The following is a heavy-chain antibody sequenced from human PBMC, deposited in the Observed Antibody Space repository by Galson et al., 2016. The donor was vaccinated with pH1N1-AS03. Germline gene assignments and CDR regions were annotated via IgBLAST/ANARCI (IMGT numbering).Heavy chain of an antibody. CDR3: ATYGSGSRGGFDY. Sequence: SGKVSCKASGYTFSRYYMHWMRQAPGQGPEWMGVIDPSIGSTTYAQKFQGRVTMTRDTATTTAYMELSSLRSDDTAVYYCATYGSGSRGGFDYWGQGALITVSS. CDR2: IDPSIGST. D-gene: IGHD3-10*01. V-gene: IGHV1-46*01. CDR1: GYTFSRYY. J-gene: IGHJ4*02.